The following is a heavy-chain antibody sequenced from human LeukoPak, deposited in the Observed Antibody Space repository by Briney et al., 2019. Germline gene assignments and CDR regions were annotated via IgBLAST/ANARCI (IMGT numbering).Heavy chain of an antibody. J-gene: IGHJ2*01. CDR3: AKPRAMTTGVGRYFDL. Sequence: GGSLRLSCAASGFTFSSYAMSWIRQAPGKGLDWVSAVSGGGEDTYYPDSVKGRFTISRDNSKNTLYLLMNSLRVEDTAIYYCAKPRAMTTGVGRYFDLWGRGTLVTVSS. CDR2: VSGGGEDT. V-gene: IGHV3-23*01. CDR1: GFTFSSYA. D-gene: IGHD1-1*01.